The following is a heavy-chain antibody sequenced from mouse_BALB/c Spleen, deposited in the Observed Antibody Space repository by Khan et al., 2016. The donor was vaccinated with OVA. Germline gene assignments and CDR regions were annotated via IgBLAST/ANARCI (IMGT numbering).Heavy chain of an antibody. Sequence: QVQLKQSGPELVKPGASVKMSCKASGYTFTDYVISWVKQRTGQGLEWIGEIYSGSGSTYYNEKFKGKATLTADKASTTAYMQLSSLTSEDSAVYIGARSCYDSSYFDYWGQGTTLTVSS. CDR3: ARSCYDSSYFDY. CDR2: IYSGSGST. D-gene: IGHD1-1*01. V-gene: IGHV1-77*01. J-gene: IGHJ2*01. CDR1: GYTFTDYV.